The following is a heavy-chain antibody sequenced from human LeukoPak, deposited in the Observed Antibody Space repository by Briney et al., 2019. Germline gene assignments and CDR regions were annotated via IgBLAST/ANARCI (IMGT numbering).Heavy chain of an antibody. CDR3: ARGKAYYDISTGYRRGLNWFDP. CDR1: GYTFTSYD. Sequence: ASVKVSCKASGYTFTSYDINWVRQATGQGLEWMGWMNPNSGNTGYAQKFQGRVTMTRNTSISTAYMELSSLRSEDTAVYYCARGKAYYDISTGYRRGLNWFDPWGQGTLVTVSS. D-gene: IGHD3-9*01. CDR2: MNPNSGNT. V-gene: IGHV1-8*01. J-gene: IGHJ5*02.